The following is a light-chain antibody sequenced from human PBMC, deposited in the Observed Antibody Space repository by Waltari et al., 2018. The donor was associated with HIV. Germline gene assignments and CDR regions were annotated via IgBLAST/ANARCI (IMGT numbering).Light chain of an antibody. Sequence: QSVLTQPPSASGTPGQRVTISCSGSRSNIGSNTVSWYQQLPGTAPKLFIYSNNQRPSGVPDRFSGPKSGTSASLAISGLQSEDDADYYCAAWDDSLNGWVFGGGTKLTVV. V-gene: IGLV1-44*01. J-gene: IGLJ3*02. CDR2: SNN. CDR3: AAWDDSLNGWV. CDR1: RSNIGSNT.